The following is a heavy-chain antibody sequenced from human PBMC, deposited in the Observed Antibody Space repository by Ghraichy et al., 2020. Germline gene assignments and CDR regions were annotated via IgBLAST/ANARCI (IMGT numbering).Heavy chain of an antibody. D-gene: IGHD3-3*01. CDR2: INTNTGNP. CDR3: ARSGYYARYYGMDV. V-gene: IGHV7-4-1*02. J-gene: IGHJ6*02. CDR1: GYTFTSYA. Sequence: ASVKVSCKASGYTFTSYAMNWVRQAPGQGLEWMGWINTNTGNPTYAQGFTGRFVFSLDTSVSTAYLQISSLKAEDTAVYYCARSGYYARYYGMDVWGQGTTVTVSS.